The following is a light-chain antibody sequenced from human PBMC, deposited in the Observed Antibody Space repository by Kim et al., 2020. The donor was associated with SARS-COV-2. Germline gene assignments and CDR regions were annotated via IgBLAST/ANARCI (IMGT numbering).Light chain of an antibody. CDR3: QSWGTGIPV. J-gene: IGLJ2*01. CDR1: SGHSSYT. CDR2: VNSDGSN. Sequence: ASCQLPCALTSGHSSYTSAWHQQQREKGPRYLMTVNSDGSNIRGDGIPDRFSGSSSGAVRYLTISSLQSEDEADYYCQSWGTGIPVFGGGTQLTVL. V-gene: IGLV4-69*01.